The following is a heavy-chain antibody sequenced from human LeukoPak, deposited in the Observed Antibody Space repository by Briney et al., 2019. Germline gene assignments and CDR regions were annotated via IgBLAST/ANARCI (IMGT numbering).Heavy chain of an antibody. D-gene: IGHD3-16*02. CDR3: ARSFTFGGVIVPFDY. Sequence: ASVKVSCKASGYTFTGYYMHWVRQAPGQGLEWMGIINPSGGSTSYAQKFQGRVTMTRDTSTSTVYMELSSLRSEDTAVYYCARSFTFGGVIVPFDYWGQGTLVTVSS. V-gene: IGHV1-46*01. J-gene: IGHJ4*02. CDR1: GYTFTGYY. CDR2: INPSGGST.